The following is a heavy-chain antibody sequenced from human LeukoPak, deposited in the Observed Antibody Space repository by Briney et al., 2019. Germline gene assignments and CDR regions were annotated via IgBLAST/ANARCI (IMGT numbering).Heavy chain of an antibody. CDR2: INPNSGGT. D-gene: IGHD5-18*01. V-gene: IGHV1-2*02. Sequence: ASVKVSCKASGYTFSDYYMHWVRQAPGQGLEWMGWINPNSGGTNYAQNFQGRVTMTRDTSISTAYMELSRLRSDGTAVYYCARDGDSYGYYYYGMDVWGQGTTVTVSS. CDR3: ARDGDSYGYYYYGMDV. J-gene: IGHJ6*02. CDR1: GYTFSDYY.